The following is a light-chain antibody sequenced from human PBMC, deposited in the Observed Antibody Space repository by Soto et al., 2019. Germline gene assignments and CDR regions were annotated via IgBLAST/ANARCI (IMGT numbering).Light chain of an antibody. CDR2: KAS. CDR3: QQYNTYPWT. Sequence: DIQMTQSPSTLSASIGDRVTITCRASQSINIWLAWYQLKPGKAPKLLIYKASSLESGVPSRFSGSGSGTQFTLTISSLQPDDFATYHCQQYNTYPWTFGLGTKVEIK. J-gene: IGKJ1*01. CDR1: QSINIW. V-gene: IGKV1-5*03.